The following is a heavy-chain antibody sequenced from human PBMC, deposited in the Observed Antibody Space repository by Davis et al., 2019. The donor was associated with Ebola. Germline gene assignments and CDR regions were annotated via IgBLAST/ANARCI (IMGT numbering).Heavy chain of an antibody. Sequence: MPSETLSLTCAVYGGSFSGYYWSWIRQPPGKGLEWIGEINHSGSTNYNPSLRSRVAISVDPSKNQFSLEVSSVTAADTATYYCARTTKTNIEDSGLGYNSFDSWGQGVLVSVSS. V-gene: IGHV4-34*01. CDR3: ARTTKTNIEDSGLGYNSFDS. J-gene: IGHJ5*01. D-gene: IGHD4-17*01. CDR1: GGSFSGYY. CDR2: INHSGST.